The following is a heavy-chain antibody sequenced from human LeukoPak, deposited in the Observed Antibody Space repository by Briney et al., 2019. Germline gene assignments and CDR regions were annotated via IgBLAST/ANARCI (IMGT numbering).Heavy chain of an antibody. Sequence: PGGSLRLACAASVLTFSSYTMDWVRQAPGQGLEWVSFISSSSGYIYYADSVKGRFTISRDNAKNSLYLQMNSLRAEYTAVYYCARAGYSSSWTPRYFDYWGQGTLVTVPS. D-gene: IGHD6-13*01. CDR1: VLTFSSYT. CDR3: ARAGYSSSWTPRYFDY. V-gene: IGHV3-21*01. CDR2: ISSSSGYI. J-gene: IGHJ4*02.